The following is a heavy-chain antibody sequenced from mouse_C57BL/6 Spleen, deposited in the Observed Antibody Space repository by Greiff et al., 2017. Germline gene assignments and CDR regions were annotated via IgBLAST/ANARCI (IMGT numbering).Heavy chain of an antibody. V-gene: IGHV14-4*01. CDR3: TTKLSFAY. J-gene: IGHJ3*01. Sequence: EVQRVESGAELVRPGASVKLSCTASGFNIKDDYMHWVKQRPEQGLEWIGWIDPENGDTEYASKFQGKATITADTSSNTAYLQLSSLTSEDTAVYYCTTKLSFAYWGQGTLVTVSA. CDR2: IDPENGDT. CDR1: GFNIKDDY.